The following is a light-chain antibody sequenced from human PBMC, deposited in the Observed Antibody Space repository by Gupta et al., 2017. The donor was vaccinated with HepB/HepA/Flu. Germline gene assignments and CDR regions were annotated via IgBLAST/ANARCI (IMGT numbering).Light chain of an antibody. CDR1: QSISSW. J-gene: IGKJ1*01. CDR3: LHYSGYSWT. CDR2: TAS. V-gene: IGKV1-5*03. Sequence: DIQMTQSPPTLYASVGDRVTITCRASQSISSWLSWYQQTLGHSPKLLIYTASSSEIGVPSRFSGSGSGTEFTLTISSLEPDDFATYYCLHYSGYSWTFGQGTKVEI.